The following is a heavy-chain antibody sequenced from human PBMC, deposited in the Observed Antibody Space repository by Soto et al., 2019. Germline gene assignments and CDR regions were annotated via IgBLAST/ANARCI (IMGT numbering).Heavy chain of an antibody. CDR2: IYYSGST. CDR1: GGSISSYY. V-gene: IGHV4-59*01. D-gene: IGHD4-17*01. Sequence: SETLSLTCTLSGGSISSYYWSWIRQPPGKGLEWIGYIYYSGSTNYNPSLKSRVTISVDTSKNQFSLKLSSVTAADTAVYYCARRYGASFDYWGQGTLVTVSS. J-gene: IGHJ4*02. CDR3: ARRYGASFDY.